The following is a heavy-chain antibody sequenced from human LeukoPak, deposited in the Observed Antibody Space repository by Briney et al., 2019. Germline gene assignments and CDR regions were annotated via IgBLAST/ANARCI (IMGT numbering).Heavy chain of an antibody. V-gene: IGHV3-74*01. D-gene: IGHD1-1*01. J-gene: IGHJ5*02. CDR3: ARDMNGLT. CDR2: INSDGSGT. Sequence: PGGSLRLSCAASDFTISPYYMSWVRQAPGKGLVWVSRINSDGSGTDYAESVKGRFTISRDNAKNTLYLHMSSLRVEDTAVYYCARDMNGLTWGQGTLVTVSS. CDR1: DFTISPYY.